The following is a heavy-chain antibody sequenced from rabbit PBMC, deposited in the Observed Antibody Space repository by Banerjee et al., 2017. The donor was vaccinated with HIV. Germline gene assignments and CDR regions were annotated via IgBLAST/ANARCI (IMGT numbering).Heavy chain of an antibody. D-gene: IGHD4-1*01. CDR3: VRDEWLGLYFNL. J-gene: IGHJ4*01. CDR1: GFDFSNYG. V-gene: IGHV1S45*01. CDR2: INTGSSGST. Sequence: QEHLVESGGGLVQPGGSLKVSCKASGFDFSNYGVSWVRQAPGKGLEWVACINTGSSGSTDYASWAKGRFTISKTSSTTVTLQMASLTAADTATYFCVRDEWLGLYFNLWGQGTLVTVS.